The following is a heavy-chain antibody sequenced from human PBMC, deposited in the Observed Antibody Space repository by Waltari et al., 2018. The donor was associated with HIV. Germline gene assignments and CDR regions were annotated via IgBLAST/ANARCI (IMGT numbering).Heavy chain of an antibody. V-gene: IGHV4-4*02. CDR2: IYHSGSI. CDR1: GGSIIIRHW. CDR3: ARDHYYYDSGGSHNFDN. D-gene: IGHD3-10*01. J-gene: IGHJ4*02. Sequence: QVQLHESGPRLVKPSGTLFLTCAVSGGSIIIRHWWSWVRQSPGKGLEWIGEIYHSGSINYKSSLESRVPISIDKSKTLFFLNLTAVTAADTAIYYCARDHYYYDSGGSHNFDNWGQGALVIVSS.